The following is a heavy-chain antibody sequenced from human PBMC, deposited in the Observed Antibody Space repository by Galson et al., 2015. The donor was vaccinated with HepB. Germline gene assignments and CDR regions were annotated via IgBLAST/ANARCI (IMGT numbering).Heavy chain of an antibody. J-gene: IGHJ5*02. Sequence: SVKVSCKASGGTFSSYAISWVRQAPGQGLEWMGGIIPIFGTANYAQKFQGRVTITADESTSTAYMELSSLRSEDTAVYYCAHSNVVVVAAQNWFDPWGQGTLVTVSS. CDR2: IIPIFGTA. D-gene: IGHD2-15*01. CDR1: GGTFSSYA. CDR3: AHSNVVVVAAQNWFDP. V-gene: IGHV1-69*13.